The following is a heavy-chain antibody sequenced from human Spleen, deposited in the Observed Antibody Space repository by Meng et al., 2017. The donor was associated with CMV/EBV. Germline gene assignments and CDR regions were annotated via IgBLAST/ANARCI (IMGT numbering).Heavy chain of an antibody. CDR3: AKDTGRYCRSTSCQGYFDY. J-gene: IGHJ4*02. V-gene: IGHV3-33*06. CDR2: IWYDGSNK. Sequence: LSLTCAASGFTFSSFTMHWVRQAPGKGLEWVAVIWYDGSNKYYSDSVKGRFTISRDNSKNTLYLQMNSLRAEDTAVYYCAKDTGRYCRSTSCQGYFDYWGQGTLVTVSS. D-gene: IGHD2-2*01. CDR1: GFTFSSFT.